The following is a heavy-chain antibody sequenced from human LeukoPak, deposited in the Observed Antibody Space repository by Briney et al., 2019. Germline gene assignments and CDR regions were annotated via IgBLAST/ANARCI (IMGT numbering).Heavy chain of an antibody. D-gene: IGHD3-16*01. Sequence: GGSLRLSCAASGFSFSSYSMNWVRQAPGKGLEWVAVIWYDGSNKYYADSVKGRFTISRDNSKNTLYLQMNSLRAEDTAVYYCARDGDSRRGYYFDYWGQGTLVTVSS. J-gene: IGHJ4*02. CDR3: ARDGDSRRGYYFDY. CDR2: IWYDGSNK. V-gene: IGHV3-33*08. CDR1: GFSFSSYS.